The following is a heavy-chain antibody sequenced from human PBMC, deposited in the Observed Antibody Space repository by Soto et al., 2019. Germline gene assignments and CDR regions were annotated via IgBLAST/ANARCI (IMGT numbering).Heavy chain of an antibody. J-gene: IGHJ5*02. V-gene: IGHV4-39*02. CDR3: ATQEVGGSYVYTFDP. D-gene: IGHD1-26*01. Sequence: SETLSLTCTVSGGSISSSSYYWGWIRQPPGKGLEWIGSIYYSGSTYYNPSLKSRVTISVDTSKNHFSLKLSSVTATDTAVYYCATQEVGGSYVYTFDPWGQGTLVT. CDR1: GGSISSSSYY. CDR2: IYYSGST.